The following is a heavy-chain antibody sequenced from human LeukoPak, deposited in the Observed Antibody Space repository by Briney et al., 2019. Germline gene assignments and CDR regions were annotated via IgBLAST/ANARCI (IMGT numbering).Heavy chain of an antibody. V-gene: IGHV1-2*02. D-gene: IGHD6-13*01. CDR1: GYTFTGYY. CDR2: INPNSGGT. J-gene: IGHJ6*03. CDR3: AREIAAAGTTAYYMDV. Sequence: ASVKVSCKASGYTFTGYYMHWVRQAPGQGLEWMGWINPNSGGTNYAQKFQGRVTMTRDTSISTAYMELSRLRSDDTAVYYCAREIAAAGTTAYYMDVWGKGTTVTVSS.